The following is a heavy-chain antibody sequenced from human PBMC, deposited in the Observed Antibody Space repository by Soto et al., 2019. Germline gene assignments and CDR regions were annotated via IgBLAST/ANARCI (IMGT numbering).Heavy chain of an antibody. D-gene: IGHD2-2*01. CDR3: AKVSGTTSSNWFDP. Sequence: QVQLVQSGAEVKKPGSSVKLSCKASGGPFSSYHISWVRQAPGQGLEWVGRIIPILGRANNAQHFQGRVTITAYTSTNTAYMELSSLTSEDTAVYYCAKVSGTTSSNWFDPWGHGTLVTVSS. CDR2: IIPILGRA. J-gene: IGHJ5*02. V-gene: IGHV1-69*08. CDR1: GGPFSSYH.